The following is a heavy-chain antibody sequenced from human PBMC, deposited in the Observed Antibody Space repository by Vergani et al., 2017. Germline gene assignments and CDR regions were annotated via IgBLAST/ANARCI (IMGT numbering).Heavy chain of an antibody. Sequence: QVQLQESGPGLVKPSGTLSLTCAVSGGSISSSNWWSWVRQPPGKGLEWIGEIYHSGSTNYNPSLKSRVTISVHKSKNQFSLKLSSVTAADTAVYYCARDVGGKRYCSGGSCNSEFDPWGQGTLVTVSS. CDR1: GGSISSSNW. V-gene: IGHV4-4*02. J-gene: IGHJ5*02. CDR2: IYHSGST. D-gene: IGHD2-15*01. CDR3: ARDVGGKRYCSGGSCNSEFDP.